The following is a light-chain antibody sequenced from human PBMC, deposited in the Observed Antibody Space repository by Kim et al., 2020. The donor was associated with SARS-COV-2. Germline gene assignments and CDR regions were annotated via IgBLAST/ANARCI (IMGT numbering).Light chain of an antibody. CDR2: DAS. CDR3: QQRYSWYT. Sequence: IVLTQSPATLSLSPGERATLSYRASESVTSYLGWYQHKPGQAPRLLIYDASNRATGIPARFSGSGSGTDFTLTITSLEPEDFAVYYCQQRYSWYTFGQGTKLEI. J-gene: IGKJ2*01. V-gene: IGKV3-11*01. CDR1: ESVTSY.